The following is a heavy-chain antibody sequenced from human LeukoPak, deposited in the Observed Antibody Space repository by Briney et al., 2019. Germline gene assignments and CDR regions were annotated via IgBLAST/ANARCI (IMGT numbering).Heavy chain of an antibody. CDR3: ARDREVAGTGWFDP. J-gene: IGHJ5*02. D-gene: IGHD6-19*01. Sequence: PGRSLRLSCAAPGFTFSSYGMHSVRQAPAKGLEWVAGIWYDGSNKYYAESVKGRFTISRDNSNNALYLQMNSLRAEDTAVYYCARDREVAGTGWFDPWGQGTLVTVSS. V-gene: IGHV3-33*01. CDR2: IWYDGSNK. CDR1: GFTFSSYG.